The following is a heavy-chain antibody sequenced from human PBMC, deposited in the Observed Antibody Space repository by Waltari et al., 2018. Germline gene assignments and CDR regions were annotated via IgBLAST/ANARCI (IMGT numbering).Heavy chain of an antibody. CDR2: IYYSGST. CDR3: ARRMVRGVIRSYYFDY. Sequence: QLQLQESGPGLVKPSETLSLTCTVSGGSISSSSYYWGWIRQPPGKGLEWIGSIYYSGSTYYNPSLKSRVTISVDTSKNQFSLKLSSVTAADTAVYYCARRMVRGVIRSYYFDYWGQGTLVTVSS. J-gene: IGHJ4*02. CDR1: GGSISSSSYY. D-gene: IGHD3-10*01. V-gene: IGHV4-39*01.